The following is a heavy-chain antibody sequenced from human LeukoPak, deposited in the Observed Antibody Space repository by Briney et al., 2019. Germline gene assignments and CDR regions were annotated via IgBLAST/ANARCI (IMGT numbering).Heavy chain of an antibody. CDR1: GFTFSSYA. V-gene: IGHV3-30*01. Sequence: PGRSLRLSCAASGFTFSSYAMHWARQSPGKGLEWVAVISYDGSNKYYADAVKGRFTISRDNSKNTLYLQMNSLRAEDTAVYFCAKDEPDYYDSSGYYSGFDYWGQGTLVTVSS. D-gene: IGHD3-22*01. CDR2: ISYDGSNK. CDR3: AKDEPDYYDSSGYYSGFDY. J-gene: IGHJ4*02.